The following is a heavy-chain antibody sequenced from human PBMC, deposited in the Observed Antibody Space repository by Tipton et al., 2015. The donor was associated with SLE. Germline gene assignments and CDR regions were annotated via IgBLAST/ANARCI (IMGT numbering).Heavy chain of an antibody. CDR2: INWNGGST. CDR1: GFTFDDYG. D-gene: IGHD6-19*01. V-gene: IGHV3-20*04. J-gene: IGHJ4*02. CDR3: AKDREQWLAFDY. Sequence: GSLRLSCAASGFTFDDYGMSWVRQAPGKGLEWVSGINWNGGSTGYADSVKGRFTISRDNAKNSLYLQMNSLRAEDTALYYCAKDREQWLAFDYWGQGTLVTVSS.